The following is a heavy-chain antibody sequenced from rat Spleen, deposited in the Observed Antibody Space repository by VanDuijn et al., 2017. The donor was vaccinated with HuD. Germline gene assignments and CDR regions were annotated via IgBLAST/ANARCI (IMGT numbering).Heavy chain of an antibody. V-gene: IGHV5-29*01. CDR3: ARRSDRYNYYFDY. J-gene: IGHJ2*01. D-gene: IGHD1-5*01. Sequence: EVQMVESSGGLVQPGRSLKLSCAASGFTFSDYGMAWVRQAPTKGLEWVATISYGDSSGHSSTYYRDSVKGRFTIPRDNAKSTLSLQMDSLRSDDTATYYCARRSDRYNYYFDYWGQGVMVTVSS. CDR2: ISYGDSSGHSST. CDR1: GFTFSDYG.